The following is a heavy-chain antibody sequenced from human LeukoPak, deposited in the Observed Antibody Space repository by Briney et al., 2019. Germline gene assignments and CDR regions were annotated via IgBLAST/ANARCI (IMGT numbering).Heavy chain of an antibody. CDR1: GGPISSGDHY. Sequence: SQTLSLTCSVSGGPISSGDHYWSWIRQPPGKGLEWIGYIYNNGRTYYNPSLKSRVTISVDTSKNLFSLKVSSVTAADAAVYYCARGRSSSWSSFDYWGQGTLVTVSS. CDR3: ARGRSSSWSSFDY. V-gene: IGHV4-30-4*01. CDR2: IYNNGRT. J-gene: IGHJ4*02. D-gene: IGHD6-13*01.